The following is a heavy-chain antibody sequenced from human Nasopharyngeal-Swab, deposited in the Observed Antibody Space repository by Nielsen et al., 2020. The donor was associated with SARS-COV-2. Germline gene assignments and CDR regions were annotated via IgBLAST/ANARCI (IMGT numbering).Heavy chain of an antibody. CDR2: IWYDGSNK. V-gene: IGHV3-33*01. CDR3: ARDLPLDSSGYGY. CDR1: GFTFSSYG. J-gene: IGHJ4*02. D-gene: IGHD3-22*01. Sequence: GRSLRPSCEASGFTFSSYGMHWVRQAPGKGLEWVAVIWYDGSNKYYEDSVKGRFTISRDNSKNTLYLQMNSLRAEDTAVYYCARDLPLDSSGYGYWGQGTLVTVSS.